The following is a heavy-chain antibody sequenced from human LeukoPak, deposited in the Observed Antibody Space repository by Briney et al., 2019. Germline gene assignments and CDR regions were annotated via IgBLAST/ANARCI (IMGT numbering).Heavy chain of an antibody. V-gene: IGHV1-8*01. Sequence: ATVKVSCKAFGYTFTSYDINWVRQATGQGLEWMGWMNPNSGNTGYAQKFQGRVTMTRNTSISTAYMELSSLRSEDTAVYYCARGSSGTAAFDIWGQGTMVTVSS. CDR2: MNPNSGNT. J-gene: IGHJ3*02. CDR3: ARGSSGTAAFDI. D-gene: IGHD1-26*01. CDR1: GYTFTSYD.